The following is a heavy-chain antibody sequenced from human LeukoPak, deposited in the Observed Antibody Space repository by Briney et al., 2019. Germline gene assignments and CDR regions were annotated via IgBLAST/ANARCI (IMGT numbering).Heavy chain of an antibody. J-gene: IGHJ4*02. CDR2: IIPMFGTA. D-gene: IGHD5-24*01. Sequence: SVKVSCKASGGTFSSYAINWVRQAPGQGLEWMGGIIPMFGTANYAQKFQGRVTITADESTTTANMELSSLRSQDTAVYYCARGLHGMDVRDGYTYYFDYWGQGTLITVSS. CDR1: GGTFSSYA. CDR3: ARGLHGMDVRDGYTYYFDY. V-gene: IGHV1-69*01.